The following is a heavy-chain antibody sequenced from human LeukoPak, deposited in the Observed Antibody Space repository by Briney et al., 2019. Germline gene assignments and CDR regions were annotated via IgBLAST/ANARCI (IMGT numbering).Heavy chain of an antibody. D-gene: IGHD3-10*02. V-gene: IGHV3-48*03. J-gene: IGHJ6*04. CDR1: GFIVSSDY. CDR3: AELGITMIGGV. CDR2: ISSSGSTI. Sequence: GGSLRLSCAASGFIVSSDYMNWVRQAPGKGLEWVSYISSSGSTIYYADSVKGRFTISRDNAKNSLYLQMNSLRAEDTAVYYCAELGITMIGGVWGKGTTVTISS.